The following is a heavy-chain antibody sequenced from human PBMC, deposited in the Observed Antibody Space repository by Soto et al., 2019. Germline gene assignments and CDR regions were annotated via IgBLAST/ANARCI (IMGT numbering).Heavy chain of an antibody. J-gene: IGHJ4*02. D-gene: IGHD6-19*01. Sequence: EVQLLESGGGLVQPGGSLRLSCAASGFTFSSYAMSWVRQAPGKGLEWVSIISGSGGSTDYADSVKGRFTISNDNSKNTLYLQMNSLRADDTAVYYCASRSSGWYFDYWGQGTLVTVSS. CDR3: ASRSSGWYFDY. CDR1: GFTFSSYA. CDR2: ISGSGGST. V-gene: IGHV3-23*01.